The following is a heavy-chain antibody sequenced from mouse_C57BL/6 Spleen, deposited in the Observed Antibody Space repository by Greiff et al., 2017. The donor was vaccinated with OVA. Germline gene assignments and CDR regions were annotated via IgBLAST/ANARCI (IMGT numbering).Heavy chain of an antibody. CDR2: SRNKANDYTT. CDR1: GFTFSDFY. Sequence: EVHLVESGGGLVQSGRSLRLSCATSGFTFSDFYMEWVRQAPGKGLEWIAASRNKANDYTTEYSASVKGRFIVSRDTSQSILYLQMNALRAEDTAIYYCARDAFDDGPPMDYWGQGTSVTVSS. D-gene: IGHD2-3*01. V-gene: IGHV7-1*01. J-gene: IGHJ4*01. CDR3: ARDAFDDGPPMDY.